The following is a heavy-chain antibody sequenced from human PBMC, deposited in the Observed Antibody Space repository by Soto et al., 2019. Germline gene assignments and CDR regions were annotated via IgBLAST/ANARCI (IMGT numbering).Heavy chain of an antibody. CDR3: ARDLVDIVATMQAEAVSGCFDY. Sequence: QVQLVESGGGVVQPGRSLRLSCAASGFTFSSYGMHWVRQAPGKGLEWVAVIWYDGSNKYYADSVKGRFTISRDNSKNTLYLQVNSLRAEDTAVYYCARDLVDIVATMQAEAVSGCFDYWGQGTLVTVSS. J-gene: IGHJ4*02. CDR1: GFTFSSYG. V-gene: IGHV3-33*01. CDR2: IWYDGSNK. D-gene: IGHD5-12*01.